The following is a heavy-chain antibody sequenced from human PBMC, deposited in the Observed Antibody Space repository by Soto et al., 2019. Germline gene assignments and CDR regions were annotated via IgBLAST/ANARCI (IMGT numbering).Heavy chain of an antibody. V-gene: IGHV3-7*01. Sequence: GGSLRLFCAVSGFTFSNSWVSWARQIPGKGLEWVANINRDGSQMYYVDSVKGRFTISRDNAKNSLYLQMNSLRVEDTAVYYCVRELIVGPAEYFQHWGQGTLVTVSS. CDR3: VRELIVGPAEYFQH. CDR1: GFTFSNSW. D-gene: IGHD2-21*01. CDR2: INRDGSQM. J-gene: IGHJ1*01.